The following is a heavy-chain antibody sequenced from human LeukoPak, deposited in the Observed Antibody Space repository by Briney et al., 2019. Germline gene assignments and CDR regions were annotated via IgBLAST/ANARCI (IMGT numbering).Heavy chain of an antibody. J-gene: IGHJ4*02. CDR2: ISGSGGST. D-gene: IGHD2-21*02. CDR3: AKGVTLDY. Sequence: GGSLRLSCAASGFTFRTYSIHWVRQAPGKGLEWVSAISGSGGSTYYADSVKGRFTISRDNSKNTLYLQMNSLRAEDTAVYYCAKGVTLDYWGQGTLVTVSS. CDR1: GFTFRTYS. V-gene: IGHV3-23*01.